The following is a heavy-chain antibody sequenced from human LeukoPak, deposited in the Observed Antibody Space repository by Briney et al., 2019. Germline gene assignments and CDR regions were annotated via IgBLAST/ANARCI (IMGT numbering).Heavy chain of an antibody. V-gene: IGHV3-43*01. CDR2: ISWDGGST. J-gene: IGHJ6*03. D-gene: IGHD2-2*01. CDR3: AKDKEVVPAAPYYYYYMDV. Sequence: GGSLRLSCVASGFTFDDYTMHWVRQAPGKGLEWVSLISWDGGSTYYADSVKGRFTISRDNSKNSLYLQMNSLRTEDTALYYCAKDKEVVPAAPYYYYYMDVWGKGTTVTVSS. CDR1: GFTFDDYT.